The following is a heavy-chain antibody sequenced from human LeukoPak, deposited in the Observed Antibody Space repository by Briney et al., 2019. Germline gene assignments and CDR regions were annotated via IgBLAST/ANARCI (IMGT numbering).Heavy chain of an antibody. CDR2: IIPIFGTA. CDR1: GYTFTSYG. J-gene: IGHJ4*02. V-gene: IGHV1-69*13. D-gene: IGHD6-13*01. CDR3: ATLVAAAGSGFDY. Sequence: VASVKVSCKASGYTFTSYGISWVRQAPGQGLEWMGGIIPIFGTANYAQKFQGRVTITADESTSTAYMELSSLRSEDTAVYYCATLVAAAGSGFDYWGQGTLVTVSS.